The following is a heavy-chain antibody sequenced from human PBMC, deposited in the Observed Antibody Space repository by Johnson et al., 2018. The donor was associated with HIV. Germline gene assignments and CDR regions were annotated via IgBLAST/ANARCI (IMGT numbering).Heavy chain of an antibody. CDR2: ISSNGGST. CDR3: ATHVEYSSSPPYAFDI. J-gene: IGHJ3*02. V-gene: IGHV3-64*01. D-gene: IGHD6-6*01. CDR1: GFTFSSYA. Sequence: VQLVESGGGLVQPGGSLGLSCAASGFTFSSYAMHWVRQAPGKGLEYVSAISSNGGSTYYANSVKGRFTISRDNSKNTLYLQMGSLRAEDMAVYYCATHVEYSSSPPYAFDIWGQGTMVTVSS.